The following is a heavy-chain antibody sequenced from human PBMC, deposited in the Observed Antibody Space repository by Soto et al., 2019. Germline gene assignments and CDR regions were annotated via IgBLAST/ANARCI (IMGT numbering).Heavy chain of an antibody. CDR1: GYTFTSYA. Sequence: SGAEVKKPGASVKVSCKASGYTFTSYAINWVRQAPGQRLEWMGWINAGNGNTKYSQKFQGRVTITRDTSASTAYMELSSLRYEDTAVYYCARSVGAALSDYWGQGTRVTVSS. CDR3: ARSVGAALSDY. J-gene: IGHJ4*02. CDR2: INAGNGNT. D-gene: IGHD1-26*01. V-gene: IGHV1-3*01.